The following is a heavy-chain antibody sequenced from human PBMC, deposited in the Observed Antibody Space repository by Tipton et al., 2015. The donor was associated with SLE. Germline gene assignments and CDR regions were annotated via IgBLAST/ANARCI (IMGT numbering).Heavy chain of an antibody. Sequence: SGFIFSNHGMHWVRQAPGKGLEWVAVIWSDGSIKYYADSVKGRFTISRDNSKNTLYLQMNSLRVEDTAVYYCSRDLESWGQGTLVTISS. CDR3: SRDLES. CDR1: GFIFSNHG. J-gene: IGHJ5*02. D-gene: IGHD2/OR15-2a*01. V-gene: IGHV3-33*01. CDR2: IWSDGSIK.